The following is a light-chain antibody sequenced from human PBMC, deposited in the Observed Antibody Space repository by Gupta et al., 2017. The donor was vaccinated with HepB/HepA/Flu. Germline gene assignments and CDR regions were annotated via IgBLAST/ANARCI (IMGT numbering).Light chain of an antibody. J-gene: IGKJ4*01. CDR3: QQSDSTPSLT. CDR2: AAS. V-gene: IGKV1-39*01. Sequence: DIQMTQSPSSLSASVGDRVTITCRASQSISSYLNWYQQKPGKAPKLLIYAASSLQRGVPSRFSGSGSGTDVTLTISSRQQEDFATYYCQQSDSTPSLTFGGGTKVEIK. CDR1: QSISSY.